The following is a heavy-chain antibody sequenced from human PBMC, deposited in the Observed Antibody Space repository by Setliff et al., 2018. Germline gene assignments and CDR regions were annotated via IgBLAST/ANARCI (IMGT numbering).Heavy chain of an antibody. J-gene: IGHJ3*02. V-gene: IGHV4-61*02. CDR3: ARRWNFGPYGSGIHDGFDM. D-gene: IGHD3-10*01. CDR1: GGSMSSGPNY. CDR2: VYSSVYSSGIT. Sequence: SETLSLTCTVSGGSMSSGPNYWSWIRQPAGRGLEWVGRVYSSVYSSGITSYNPSLKSRVTISVDTSKNQFSLKLNSVTAADTAVYYCARRWNFGPYGSGIHDGFDMWGQGTMVTVSS.